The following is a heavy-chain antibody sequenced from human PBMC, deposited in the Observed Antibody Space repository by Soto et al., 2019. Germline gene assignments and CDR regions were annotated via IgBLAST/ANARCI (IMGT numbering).Heavy chain of an antibody. J-gene: IGHJ4*02. V-gene: IGHV3-7*01. D-gene: IGHD3-10*01. CDR3: ARYYYGSGRNLDY. CDR2: IKQDGSEK. CDR1: GFTFSSYW. Sequence: GSLRLSCAASGFTFSSYWMSWVRQAPGKGLEWVANIKQDGSEKYYVDSVKGRFTISRDNAKNSLYLHMNSLRAEDTAVYYCARYYYGSGRNLDYWGQGTLVTVSS.